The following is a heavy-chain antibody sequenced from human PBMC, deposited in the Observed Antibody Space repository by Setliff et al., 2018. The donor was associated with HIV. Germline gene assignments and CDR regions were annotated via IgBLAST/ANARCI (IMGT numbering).Heavy chain of an antibody. CDR3: TRNPHSSGWYLLDY. CDR2: ISSSSTYI. D-gene: IGHD6-19*01. Sequence: PGGSLRLSCAASGFTFSSYRMNWVRQAPGKGLEWVSSISSSSTYIFYADSVKGRFTISRDNAENSLYLQMNSLRVEDTAVYYCTRNPHSSGWYLLDYWAQGTQVTVS. V-gene: IGHV3-21*06. J-gene: IGHJ4*02. CDR1: GFTFSSYR.